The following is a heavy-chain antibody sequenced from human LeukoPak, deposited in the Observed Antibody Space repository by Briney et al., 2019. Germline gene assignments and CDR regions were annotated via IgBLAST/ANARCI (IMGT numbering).Heavy chain of an antibody. V-gene: IGHV4-59*01. CDR2: IYYSGST. CDR1: GGSISSYY. J-gene: IGHJ6*03. CDR3: ARGATTFGYMDV. D-gene: IGHD3-3*01. Sequence: SETLSLTCTVSGGSISSYYWSWIRQPPGKGLEWIGYIYYSGSTNYNPSLKSRVTISVDTSKNQFSLKLSSVTAADTAVYYCARGATTFGYMDVWGKGTTVTVSS.